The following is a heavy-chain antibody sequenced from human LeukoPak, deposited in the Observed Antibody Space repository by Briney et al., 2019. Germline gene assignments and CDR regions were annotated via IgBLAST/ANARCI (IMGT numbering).Heavy chain of an antibody. D-gene: IGHD6-19*01. CDR1: GGSISTYY. CDR2: IYYSGST. V-gene: IGHV4-59*01. CDR3: ARSERYSSGWYFYFDY. J-gene: IGHJ4*02. Sequence: SETLSLTCTVSGGSISTYYWSWIRQPQGKGLEWIGYIYYSGSTNYNPSLKSRVTISIDTSKNQFSLNLSSVTAADTAVYYCARSERYSSGWYFYFDYWGQGTLVTVSS.